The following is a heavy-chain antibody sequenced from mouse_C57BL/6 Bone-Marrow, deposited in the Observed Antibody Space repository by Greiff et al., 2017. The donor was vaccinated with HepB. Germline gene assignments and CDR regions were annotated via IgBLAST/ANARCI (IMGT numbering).Heavy chain of an antibody. Sequence: VQLKQSGPELVKPGASVKISCKASGYSFTGYYMNWVKQSPEKSLEWIGEINPSTGGTTYNQKFKAKATLTVDKSSSTAYMQLKSLTSEDSAVYYCAVNWCLWYFDVWGTGTTVTVSS. CDR2: INPSTGGT. J-gene: IGHJ1*03. CDR1: GYSFTGYY. V-gene: IGHV1-42*01. CDR3: AVNWCLWYFDV. D-gene: IGHD4-1*01.